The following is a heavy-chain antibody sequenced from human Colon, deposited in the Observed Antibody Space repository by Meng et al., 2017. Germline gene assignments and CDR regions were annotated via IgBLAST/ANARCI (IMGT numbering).Heavy chain of an antibody. D-gene: IGHD5-12*01. V-gene: IGHV3-7*01. CDR1: GFTFSSYW. Sequence: GGSLRLSCAASGFTFSSYWMSWVRQAPGKGLEWVANIKQDGSEKYYVDSVKGRFTISRDNAKNSLYLQMNSLRAEDTAVYYCAGLAEYSGYDLFDYWGQGTLVTVSS. CDR3: AGLAEYSGYDLFDY. J-gene: IGHJ4*02. CDR2: IKQDGSEK.